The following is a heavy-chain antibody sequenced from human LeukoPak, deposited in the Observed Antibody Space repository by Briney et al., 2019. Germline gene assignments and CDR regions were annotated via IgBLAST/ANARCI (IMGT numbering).Heavy chain of an antibody. V-gene: IGHV4-59*01. CDR2: IYYSGST. CDR3: ARASSSWYFYYFDY. D-gene: IGHD6-13*01. CDR1: GGSISSYY. Sequence: SETLSLTCTVSGGSISSYYWSWIRQPPGKGLECIGYIYYSGSTNYNPSLKSRVTISVDTSKNQFSLKLSSVTAADTAVYYCARASSSWYFYYFDYWGQGTLVTVSS. J-gene: IGHJ4*02.